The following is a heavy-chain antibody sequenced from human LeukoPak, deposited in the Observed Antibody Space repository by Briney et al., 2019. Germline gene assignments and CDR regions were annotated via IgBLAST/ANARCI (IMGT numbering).Heavy chain of an antibody. J-gene: IGHJ4*02. CDR1: GYTFTGYH. V-gene: IGHV1-2*02. CDR3: VRLDRDWGSVADY. D-gene: IGHD7-27*01. Sequence: ASVKVSCKASGYTFTGYHMHWVRKAPGQGLEWMGWINPNSGGTNYVQKFQARVTMTRDTSNSTAYMELSRLRSDDTAVYYCVRLDRDWGSVADYWGQGTLVTVSS. CDR2: INPNSGGT.